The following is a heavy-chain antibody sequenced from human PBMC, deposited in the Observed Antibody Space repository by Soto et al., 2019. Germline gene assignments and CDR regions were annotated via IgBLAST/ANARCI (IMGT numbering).Heavy chain of an antibody. CDR3: ARVPYYGSVSNRYGMDV. Sequence: QVQLVQSGAEVKKPGSSVKVSCKASGGTFSSYTISWVRQAPGQGLEWMGRIIPILGIANYAQKFQGIVTSTADKSKSKAYMELSSLRCEDTAVYYCARVPYYGSVSNRYGMDVWCKGTTVIVSS. V-gene: IGHV1-69*02. D-gene: IGHD3-10*01. CDR2: IIPILGIA. J-gene: IGHJ6*04. CDR1: GGTFSSYT.